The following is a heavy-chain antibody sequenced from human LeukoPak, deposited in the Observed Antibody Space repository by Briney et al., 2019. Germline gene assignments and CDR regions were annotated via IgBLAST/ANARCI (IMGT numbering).Heavy chain of an antibody. CDR1: GYTFTGYY. D-gene: IGHD2-8*01. J-gene: IGHJ4*02. Sequence: ASVKVSCKASGYTFTGYYMHWVRQAPGLGLEWMGWINPNSGGTNYAQKFQGRVTMTRDTSISTAYMELSRLRSDDTAVYYCARGQDIVLMVYAITFDYWGQGTLVTVSS. CDR3: ARGQDIVLMVYAITFDY. CDR2: INPNSGGT. V-gene: IGHV1-2*02.